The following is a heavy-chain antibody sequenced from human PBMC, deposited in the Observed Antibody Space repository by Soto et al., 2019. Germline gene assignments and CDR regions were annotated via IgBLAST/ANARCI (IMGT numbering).Heavy chain of an antibody. CDR3: AREIGATIIGDAFDI. V-gene: IGHV3-33*01. J-gene: IGHJ3*02. D-gene: IGHD5-12*01. CDR2: IGYDGSNK. Sequence: GSLRLSCAASGXTLSSYGMPWVRQAPGKGLEWVAVIGYDGSNKYYADSVKGRFTISSDNSNQKLYPQMNSLRAHHTAVSSCAREIGATIIGDAFDIWGQGTMGTVSS. CDR1: GXTLSSYG.